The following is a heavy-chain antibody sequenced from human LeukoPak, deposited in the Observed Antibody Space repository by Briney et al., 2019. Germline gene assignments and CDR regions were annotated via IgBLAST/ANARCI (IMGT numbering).Heavy chain of an antibody. CDR1: GFTFSSYA. J-gene: IGHJ6*02. Sequence: GGSLRLSCAASGFTFSSYAMSWVRQAPRKGLEWVSAISGSGGSTYYADSVKGRFTISRDNSKNTLYLQMNSLRAEDTAVYYCAKSPSRYDISLGDVWGQGTTVTVSS. CDR3: AKSPSRYDISLGDV. V-gene: IGHV3-23*01. CDR2: ISGSGGST. D-gene: IGHD3-9*01.